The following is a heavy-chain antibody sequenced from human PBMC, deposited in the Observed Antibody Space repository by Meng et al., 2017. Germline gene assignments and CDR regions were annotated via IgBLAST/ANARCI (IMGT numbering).Heavy chain of an antibody. V-gene: IGHV1-69*06. CDR1: AGTFSSYA. J-gene: IGHJ4*02. Sequence: QVLGGRSEGERKESGPCVKRPCKTSAGTFSSYAVTSVRHAPGKGLEWTGGIIPIFGAATYAQEFHGSVTIPADKATISAYMELSRLSSEDTAVYDSAVTYYYDSSGYYYHFDYWGQGTLVTVSS. CDR3: AVTYYYDSSGYYYHFDY. CDR2: IIPIFGAA. D-gene: IGHD3-22*01.